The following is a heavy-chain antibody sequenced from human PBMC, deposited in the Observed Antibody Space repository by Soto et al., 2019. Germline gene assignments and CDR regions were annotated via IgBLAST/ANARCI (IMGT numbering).Heavy chain of an antibody. V-gene: IGHV4-30-4*01. CDR1: GGSISSGDYY. D-gene: IGHD3-16*01. CDR2: IYYSGST. J-gene: IGHJ4*01. CDR3: AFLGGNPVYSNY. Sequence: SETLSLTCTVSGGSISSGDYYWSWIRQPPGKGLEWIGYIYYSGSTYYNPSLKSRVTISVDTSKNQFSLKLSSVTAADTAVYFFAFLGGNPVYSNYWPDATLVTV.